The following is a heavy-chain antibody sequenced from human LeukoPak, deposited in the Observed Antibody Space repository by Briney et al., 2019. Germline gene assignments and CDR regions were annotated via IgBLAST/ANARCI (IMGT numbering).Heavy chain of an antibody. J-gene: IGHJ4*02. CDR3: AKSSRGYYHDFDY. D-gene: IGHD3-22*01. V-gene: IGHV4-59*08. CDR1: GDSISSYY. Sequence: PSETLSLTCTVSGDSISSYYWSWIRQPPGKGLEWIGYIYYSGSTNSGSTNYNPSLKSRVTISLDTSKNQFSLKLSSVTAADTAVYYCAKSSRGYYHDFDYWGQGTLVTVSS. CDR2: IYYSGSTNSGST.